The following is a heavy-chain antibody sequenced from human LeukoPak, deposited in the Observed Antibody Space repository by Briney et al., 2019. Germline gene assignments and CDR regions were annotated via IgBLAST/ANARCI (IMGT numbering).Heavy chain of an antibody. CDR3: ARVRAAGRTRDAFDI. V-gene: IGHV1-69*06. CDR2: IIPIFGTA. CDR1: GGTFSSYA. D-gene: IGHD1-14*01. J-gene: IGHJ3*02. Sequence: SVKVSCKASGGTFSSYAITWVRQAPGQGLEWMGGIIPIFGTANYAQKFQGRVTITADKSTSTAYMDLSSLRSEDTAVYYCARVRAAGRTRDAFDIWGQGTLVTVSS.